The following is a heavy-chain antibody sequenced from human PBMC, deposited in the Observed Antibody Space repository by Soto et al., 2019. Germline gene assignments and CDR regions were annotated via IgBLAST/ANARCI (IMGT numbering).Heavy chain of an antibody. V-gene: IGHV2-5*02. Sequence: SGPTLVNPTQTLTLTRTFSGFSLTTSGVGVGWIRRPPGKALEWLALIYWDDDKRYSPSLKSRLTITKDTSKNQVVLTMTNMDPVDTATYYCAHRLEIAVTGTLDYWGQGTLVTVSS. CDR2: IYWDDDK. J-gene: IGHJ4*02. CDR1: GFSLTTSGVG. D-gene: IGHD1-1*01. CDR3: AHRLEIAVTGTLDY.